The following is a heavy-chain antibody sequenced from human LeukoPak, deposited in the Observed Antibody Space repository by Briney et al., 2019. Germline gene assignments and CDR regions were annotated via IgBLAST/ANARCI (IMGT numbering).Heavy chain of an antibody. CDR3: AKDARYSSGHTSVPY. CDR1: GGTFSSYA. V-gene: IGHV1-69*01. CDR2: IIPIFGTA. Sequence: SVKVSCKASGGTFSSYAISWVRQAPGQGLEWMGGIIPIFGTANYAQKFQGRVTITADESTSTAYMELSSLRSEDTAVYYCAKDARYSSGHTSVPYWGQGTLVTVSS. J-gene: IGHJ4*02. D-gene: IGHD6-19*01.